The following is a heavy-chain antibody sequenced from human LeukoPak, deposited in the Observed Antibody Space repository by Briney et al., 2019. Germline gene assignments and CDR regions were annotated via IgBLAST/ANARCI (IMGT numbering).Heavy chain of an antibody. V-gene: IGHV3-53*01. D-gene: IGHD2/OR15-2a*01. CDR1: GFTVSSNY. CDR2: IGSAGGSI. CDR3: AKRGEVSTYYYFES. Sequence: GGSLRLSCAASGFTVSSNYMSWVRQAPGKGLEWLSPIGSAGGSIFYADSVKGRFTISRDNSKSTLFLQMDSLRVEDTALYYCAKRGEVSTYYYFESWGQGALVTVSS. J-gene: IGHJ4*02.